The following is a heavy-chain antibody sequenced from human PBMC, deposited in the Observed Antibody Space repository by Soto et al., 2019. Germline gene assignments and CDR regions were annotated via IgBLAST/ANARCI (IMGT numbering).Heavy chain of an antibody. CDR2: MSYDGTTK. D-gene: IGHD2-21*01. V-gene: IGHV3-30-3*01. J-gene: IGHJ4*03. Sequence: QVQLVEYGGGVVQPGRSLRLSCAASGFIFSNYVMYWVRQAPGKGLEWVAFMSYDGTTKYYADSVKGRFTICRDNSKNTLYLPMNNLRPEDTGVYYCAREVLWSRYFDYWGQRTLVTVSS. CDR3: AREVLWSRYFDY. CDR1: GFIFSNYV.